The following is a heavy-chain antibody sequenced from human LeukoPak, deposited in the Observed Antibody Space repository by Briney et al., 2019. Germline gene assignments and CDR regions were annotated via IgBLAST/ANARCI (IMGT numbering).Heavy chain of an antibody. CDR1: GFTFSSYG. CDR3: AKDPGGSYYLGYFDY. Sequence: PGRSLRLSCAASGFTFSSYGMHWVRQAPGKGLEWVAVISYDGSNKYYADSVKGRFTISRDNSKNTLYLQMNSLRAEDTAVYYCAKDPGGSYYLGYFDYWGQGTLVTVSS. V-gene: IGHV3-30*18. CDR2: ISYDGSNK. D-gene: IGHD1-26*01. J-gene: IGHJ4*02.